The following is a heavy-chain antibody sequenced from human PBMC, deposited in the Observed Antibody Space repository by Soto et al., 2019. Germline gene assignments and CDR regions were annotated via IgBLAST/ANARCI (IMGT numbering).Heavy chain of an antibody. CDR2: ITAGNGNT. J-gene: IGHJ3*02. D-gene: IGHD5-12*01. CDR3: AIEQSGDIMTMTDACDI. CDR1: GYTFTSYA. Sequence: QVQLVQSGAEVQKPGASVKVSCKASGYTFTSYAIHWVRQAPGPRLEWMGWITAGNGNTQYSQKVQGRVTITRDTSASIAYIVVSSLGAEATTLYYCAIEQSGDIMTMTDACDIWGQGTMVTVSS. V-gene: IGHV1-3*01.